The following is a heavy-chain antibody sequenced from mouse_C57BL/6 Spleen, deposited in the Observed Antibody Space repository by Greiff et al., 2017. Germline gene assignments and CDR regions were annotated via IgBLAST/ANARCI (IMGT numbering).Heavy chain of an antibody. CDR2: IDPSDSET. V-gene: IGHV1-52*01. CDR3: ATERDSNYGGCFDV. Sequence: QVQLHQPGAELVRPGSSVKLSCKASGYTFTSYWMHWVKQRPIQGLEWIGNIDPSDSETHYNQKFKDKATLTVDKSSSTAYMQLSSLTSEDSAVYYCATERDSNYGGCFDVWGTGTTVTVSS. J-gene: IGHJ1*03. CDR1: GYTFTSYW. D-gene: IGHD2-5*01.